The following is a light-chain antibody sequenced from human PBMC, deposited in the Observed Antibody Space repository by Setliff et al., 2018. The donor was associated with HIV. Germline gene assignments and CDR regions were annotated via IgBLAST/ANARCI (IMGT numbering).Light chain of an antibody. V-gene: IGKV4-1*01. J-gene: IGKJ4*01. CDR3: QQYYSSPQT. CDR1: QSILFSSNNKNY. CDR2: WAS. Sequence: DIVMTQPPDSLAVSLGERATINCKSSQSILFSSNNKNYLAWYQQKPGQSPKLLIYWASTRESGVPDRFSGSGSGTDFTLAISSLQADDVAVYYCQQYYSSPQTFGGGTKWISN.